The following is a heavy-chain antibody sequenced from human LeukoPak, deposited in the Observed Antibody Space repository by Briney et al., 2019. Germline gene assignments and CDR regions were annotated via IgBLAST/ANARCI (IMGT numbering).Heavy chain of an antibody. Sequence: GGSLRLSCAASGFSFSNYEMNWVRQAPGKGLEWVSYISSSGSTIYYADSVKGRFTISRDNAKNSLYLQMNSLRAEDTAVYYCARGGDGYNSHYYFDYWGQGTLVTVSS. V-gene: IGHV3-48*03. CDR2: ISSSGSTI. CDR3: ARGGDGYNSHYYFDY. D-gene: IGHD5-24*01. CDR1: GFSFSNYE. J-gene: IGHJ4*02.